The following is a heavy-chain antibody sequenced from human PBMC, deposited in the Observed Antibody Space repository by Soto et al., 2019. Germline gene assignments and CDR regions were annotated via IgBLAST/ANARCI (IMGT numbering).Heavy chain of an antibody. D-gene: IGHD3-22*01. J-gene: IGHJ3*02. V-gene: IGHV4-31*03. CDR1: GGSISSGGYS. CDR2: IYYSGST. Sequence: PSETMSLTCTVSGGSISSGGYSWSWIRQHPGKGLEWIGYIYYSGSTYYNPSLKSRVTISVDTSKNQFSLKLSSVTAADTAVYYCARDLTYYDSSGYYPTDAFDIWGQGTMVTVSS. CDR3: ARDLTYYDSSGYYPTDAFDI.